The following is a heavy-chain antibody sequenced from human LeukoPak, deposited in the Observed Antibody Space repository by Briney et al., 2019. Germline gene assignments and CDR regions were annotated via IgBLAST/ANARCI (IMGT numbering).Heavy chain of an antibody. J-gene: IGHJ4*02. D-gene: IGHD3-22*01. CDR2: ISPDGSYT. CDR1: GFVFSDFY. Sequence: PGGSLRLSCAGSGFVFSDFYINWIRHSPGKGLEWLAYISPDGSYTTYGDSVKGRFVISRDNAKNSVSLQMNSLRVEDTAVYFCASDQYYYDSSGYYIGFDYWGQGTLVTVSS. V-gene: IGHV3-11*05. CDR3: ASDQYYYDSSGYYIGFDY.